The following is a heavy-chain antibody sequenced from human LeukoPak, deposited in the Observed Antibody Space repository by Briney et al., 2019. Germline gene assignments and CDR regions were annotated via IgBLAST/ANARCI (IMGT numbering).Heavy chain of an antibody. CDR1: GFSFSGHW. CDR2: ISPTGSTT. D-gene: IGHD3-3*01. CDR3: ARSIMIFGVARGLGDWFDP. J-gene: IGHJ5*02. Sequence: GGSLRLSCTASGFSFSGHWMHWARQLPGKGLVWASRISPTGSTTSYADSVKGRFTVSRDNAKNTLYLQMNSLRAEDTAVYYCARSIMIFGVARGLGDWFDPWGQGTLVTVSS. V-gene: IGHV3-74*01.